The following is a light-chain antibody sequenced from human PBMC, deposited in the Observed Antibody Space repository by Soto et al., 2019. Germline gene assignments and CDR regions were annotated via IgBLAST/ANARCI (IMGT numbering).Light chain of an antibody. CDR2: GAS. J-gene: IGKJ1*01. V-gene: IGKV3-15*01. CDR3: QQYNNWPRT. CDR1: QSISSN. Sequence: IGMTQSPGTLSVSPGEIATLSCRASQSISSNLAWYLQKVGQAPRLLIYGASTRAPGISARFSGSGSGTEFTLTISSLQSEDFEIYYCQQYNNWPRTCGQGTKGDIK.